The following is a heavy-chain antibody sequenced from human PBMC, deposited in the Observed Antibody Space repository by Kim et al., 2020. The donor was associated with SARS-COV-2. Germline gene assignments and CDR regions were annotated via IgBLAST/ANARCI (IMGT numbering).Heavy chain of an antibody. J-gene: IGHJ6*02. CDR3: ARPRGRGNYDILTGYPSDYGMDV. CDR2: INAGNGNT. V-gene: IGHV1-3*01. D-gene: IGHD3-9*01. CDR1: GYTFTSYA. Sequence: ASVKVSCKASGYTFTSYAMHWVRQAPGQRLEWMGWINAGNGNTKYSQKFQGRVTITRDTSASTAYMELSSLRSEDTAVYYCARPRGRGNYDILTGYPSDYGMDVWGQGTTVTVSS.